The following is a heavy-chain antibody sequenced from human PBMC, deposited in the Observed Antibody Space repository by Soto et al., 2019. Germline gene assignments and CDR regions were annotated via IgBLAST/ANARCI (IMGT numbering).Heavy chain of an antibody. CDR3: ARDPRAARPGYAEYFQH. D-gene: IGHD6-6*01. J-gene: IGHJ1*01. CDR2: INPSGGST. Sequence: GASVKVSCKASGYTFTSYYMHWVRQAPGQGLEWMGIINPSGGSTSYAQKFQGRVTMTRDTSTSTVYMELSSLRSEDTAVYYCARDPRAARPGYAEYFQHWGQGTLVTVSS. CDR1: GYTFTSYY. V-gene: IGHV1-46*01.